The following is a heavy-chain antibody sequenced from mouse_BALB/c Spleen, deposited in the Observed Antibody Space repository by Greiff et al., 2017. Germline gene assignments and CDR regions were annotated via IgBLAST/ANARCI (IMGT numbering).Heavy chain of an antibody. D-gene: IGHD1-1*01. V-gene: IGHV5-17*02. CDR1: GFTFSSFG. CDR2: ISSGSSTI. CDR3: ARPSYYYGSSYFDY. Sequence: EVMLVESGGGLVQPGGSRKLSCAASGFTFSSFGMHWVRQAPEKGLEWVAYISSGSSTIYYADTVKGRFTISRDNPKNTLFLQMTSLRSEDTAMYYCARPSYYYGSSYFDYWGQGTTLTVSS. J-gene: IGHJ2*01.